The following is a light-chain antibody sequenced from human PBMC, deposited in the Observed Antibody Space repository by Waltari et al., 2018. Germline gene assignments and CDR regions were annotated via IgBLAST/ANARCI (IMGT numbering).Light chain of an antibody. Sequence: QSALTQPASVSGSPGQSITVSCTATSSDLGVYDFFSWYQHHPGQAPKLIIYDVFKRPSGVSNRFSGSKSGNTASLSISGLQADDEGDYYCTSSTFSSPLFGGGTKLTVL. CDR1: SSDLGVYDF. V-gene: IGLV2-14*03. J-gene: IGLJ2*01. CDR2: DVF. CDR3: TSSTFSSPL.